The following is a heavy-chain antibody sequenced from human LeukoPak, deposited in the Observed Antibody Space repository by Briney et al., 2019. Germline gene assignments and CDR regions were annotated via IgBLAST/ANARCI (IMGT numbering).Heavy chain of an antibody. Sequence: SETLSLTCTVSGGSISSHYWSWIRQPPGKGLEWIGYIYYSGSTNYNPSLKSRVTISVDTFKNQFSLKLSSVTAADTAVYYCARGISDYWGQGTLVTVSS. CDR2: IYYSGST. V-gene: IGHV4-59*11. CDR3: ARGISDY. J-gene: IGHJ4*02. CDR1: GGSISSHY.